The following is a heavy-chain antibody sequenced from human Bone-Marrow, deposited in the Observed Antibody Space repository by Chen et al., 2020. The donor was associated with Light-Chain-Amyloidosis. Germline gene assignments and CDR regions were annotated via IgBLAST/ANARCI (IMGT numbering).Heavy chain of an antibody. CDR2: IYPYDSDA. J-gene: IGHJ4*02. Sequence: EVQLEQSGPEVKKPGESLKISCKCSGYTFPNYWIGWVRQMPGKGLEWIGVIYPYDSDARYRPSFGGQVTISAGKALTPAYLQWRSLKASDTAMYYWARRRDGYNFDYWGQGTLGTVSS. CDR3: ARRRDGYNFDY. CDR1: GYTFPNYW. D-gene: IGHD5-12*01. V-gene: IGHV5-51*01.